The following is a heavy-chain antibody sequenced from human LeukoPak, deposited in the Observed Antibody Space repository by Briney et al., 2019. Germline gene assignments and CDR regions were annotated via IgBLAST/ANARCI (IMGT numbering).Heavy chain of an antibody. CDR1: GFTFSSYG. Sequence: PGGSLRLSCAASGFTFSSYGMHWVRQAPGKGLEWVAVISYDGSNKYYADSVKGRFTISRDNSKNTLYLQMNSLRTEDTAVYYCAKDNGHCSGGDCSSLGYWGQGTLVTVSS. D-gene: IGHD2-21*02. J-gene: IGHJ4*02. CDR2: ISYDGSNK. CDR3: AKDNGHCSGGDCSSLGY. V-gene: IGHV3-30*18.